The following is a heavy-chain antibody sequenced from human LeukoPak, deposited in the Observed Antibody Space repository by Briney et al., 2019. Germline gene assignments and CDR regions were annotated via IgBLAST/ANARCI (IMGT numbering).Heavy chain of an antibody. CDR1: GGSISSYY. D-gene: IGHD6-13*01. Sequence: SGTLSLTRTVSGGSISSYYWSWIRQPPGKGLEWIGYIYYSGSTNYNPSLKSRVTISVDTSKNQYSLKLSSVTAADTAVYYCARAIPGIGYYFDYWGQGTLVTVSS. CDR2: IYYSGST. J-gene: IGHJ4*02. V-gene: IGHV4-59*01. CDR3: ARAIPGIGYYFDY.